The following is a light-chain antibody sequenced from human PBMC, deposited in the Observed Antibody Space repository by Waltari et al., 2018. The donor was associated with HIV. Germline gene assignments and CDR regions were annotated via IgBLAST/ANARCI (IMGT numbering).Light chain of an antibody. CDR2: TNI. Sequence: QSVLTQPPPASGTPGQRFNISCSGGTFNIGSNPTNWYRQFPGGPPKLLIYTNIQRPSGVPDRFSGSKSGTSASLAISGLQSEDEADFYCAVWDDSLRSVLFGGGTRLTVL. CDR1: TFNIGSNP. J-gene: IGLJ3*02. V-gene: IGLV1-44*01. CDR3: AVWDDSLRSVL.